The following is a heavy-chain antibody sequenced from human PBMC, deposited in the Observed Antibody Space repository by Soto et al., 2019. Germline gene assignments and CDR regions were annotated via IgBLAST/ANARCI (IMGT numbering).Heavy chain of an antibody. V-gene: IGHV1-69*13. Sequence: GASVKVSCKASGGTFSSYAISWVRQAPGQGLEWMGGIIPIFGTANYAQKFQGRVTITADESTSTAYMGLSSLRSEDTAVYYCARDVLNYDSSGYPLDAFDIWGQGTMVTVSS. D-gene: IGHD3-22*01. CDR3: ARDVLNYDSSGYPLDAFDI. CDR1: GGTFSSYA. CDR2: IIPIFGTA. J-gene: IGHJ3*02.